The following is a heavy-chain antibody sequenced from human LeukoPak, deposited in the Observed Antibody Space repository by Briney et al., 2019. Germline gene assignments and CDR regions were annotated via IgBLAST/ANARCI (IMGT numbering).Heavy chain of an antibody. CDR1: GFTLSGDY. J-gene: IGHJ4*02. Sequence: GGSLRLSCAASGFTLSGDYMSWVRQAPGKGLEWVSVIFGAGTTYYADSVKGRFTISRDNSKNTQYLQMNSLRAEDTAVYYCARAIQFGGYFDYWGQGTLVTVST. CDR2: IFGAGTT. D-gene: IGHD2-15*01. CDR3: ARAIQFGGYFDY. V-gene: IGHV3-53*01.